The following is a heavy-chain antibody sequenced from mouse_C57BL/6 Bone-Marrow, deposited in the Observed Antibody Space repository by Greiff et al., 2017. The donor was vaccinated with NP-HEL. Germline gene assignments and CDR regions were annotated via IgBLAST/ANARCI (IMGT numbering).Heavy chain of an antibody. J-gene: IGHJ4*01. D-gene: IGHD2-5*01. Sequence: EVQGVESGGGLVKPGGSLKLSCAASGFTFSSYAMSWVRQTPEKRLEWVATISDGGSYTYYPDNVKGRFTISRDNAKNNLYLQMSHLKSEDTAMYYCARRGYSNYYAMDYWGQGTSVTVSS. CDR3: ARRGYSNYYAMDY. CDR2: ISDGGSYT. V-gene: IGHV5-4*01. CDR1: GFTFSSYA.